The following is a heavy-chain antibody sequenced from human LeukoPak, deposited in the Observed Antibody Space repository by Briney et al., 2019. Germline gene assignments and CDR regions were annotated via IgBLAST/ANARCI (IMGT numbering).Heavy chain of an antibody. V-gene: IGHV1-2*02. D-gene: IGHD6-19*01. J-gene: IGHJ4*02. CDR2: INPNNGDT. CDR3: ANLVVAGLTIDY. CDR1: GNTFTNNG. Sequence: ASVKVSCKASGNTFTNNGISWVRQAPGQGLEWMGWINPNNGDTNYAQKLQSRVAMTRDTSISTAYMELSRLRSDDTAVYYCANLVVAGLTIDYWGQGTLLTVSS.